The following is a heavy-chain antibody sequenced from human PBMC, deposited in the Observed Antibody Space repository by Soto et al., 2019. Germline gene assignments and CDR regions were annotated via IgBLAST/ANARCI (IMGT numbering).Heavy chain of an antibody. D-gene: IGHD2-2*01. V-gene: IGHV1-69*04. CDR2: IIPFLGIA. Sequence: SVKLSCKASGGPFSSYSISWVRQAPGQGLEWMGRIIPFLGIANYAQKLQGRVTMTTDTSTSTAYMELRSLRSDDTAVYYCARDRFRYCSSTSCYLNVDYWGQGTLVTVSS. CDR1: GGPFSSYS. CDR3: ARDRFRYCSSTSCYLNVDY. J-gene: IGHJ4*02.